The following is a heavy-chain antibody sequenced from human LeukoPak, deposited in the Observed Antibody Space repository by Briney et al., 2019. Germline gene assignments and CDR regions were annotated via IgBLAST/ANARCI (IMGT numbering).Heavy chain of an antibody. D-gene: IGHD5-18*01. Sequence: GASVKVSCKASGYTFTDYYIHWVRQAPGQGLEWMGWIDHNTGGTNFAQKFQGRVTMTRDTSITTAYMELSRLRFDDTAVYYCARPRAFSYGQMYYFDYWGQGALVTVSS. J-gene: IGHJ4*02. CDR1: GYTFTDYY. CDR3: ARPRAFSYGQMYYFDY. CDR2: IDHNTGGT. V-gene: IGHV1-2*02.